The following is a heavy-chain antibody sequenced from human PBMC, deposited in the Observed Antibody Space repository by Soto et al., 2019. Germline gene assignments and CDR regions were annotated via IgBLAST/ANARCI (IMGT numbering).Heavy chain of an antibody. Sequence: GASVKVSCKASGYTFTSYARHWVRQAPGQRLEWMGWINAGNGNTKYSQKFQGRVTITRDTSASTAYMKLSSLRYGGSVVYYCASDLGVVDYWGQGTRVTDSS. V-gene: IGHV1-3*01. CDR2: INAGNGNT. J-gene: IGHJ4*02. CDR1: GYTFTSYA. D-gene: IGHD2-2*01. CDR3: ASDLGVVDY.